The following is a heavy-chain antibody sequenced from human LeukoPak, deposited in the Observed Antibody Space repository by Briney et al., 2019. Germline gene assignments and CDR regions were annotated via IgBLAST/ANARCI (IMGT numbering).Heavy chain of an antibody. D-gene: IGHD3-10*01. Sequence: GGALRLSCVESGVTSCSYSMSAVSQAPGERVGWGSAISVGGGSTYYADSVTGRFTISRDKAKNTLYLQMNSLRAEDTAVYYCAKMGRFMVRGVQGAFDIWGQGTMVTVSS. CDR1: GVTSCSYS. CDR3: AKMGRFMVRGVQGAFDI. CDR2: ISVGGGST. J-gene: IGHJ3*02. V-gene: IGHV3-23*01.